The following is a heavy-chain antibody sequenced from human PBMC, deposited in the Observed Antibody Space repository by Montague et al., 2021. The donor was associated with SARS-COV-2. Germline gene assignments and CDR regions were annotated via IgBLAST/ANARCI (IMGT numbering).Heavy chain of an antibody. CDR2: IYASGST. Sequence: SETLSLTCSISGVSITSYYWSWVRRPAGKGLEWIGHIYASGSTNYSPSLKSRVRLSIDNPKNQFSLKFESLTAADTAVYYCVRDGGNWYYFDYWGQGALVTVSS. CDR1: GVSITSYY. CDR3: VRDGGNWYYFDY. D-gene: IGHD3-16*01. J-gene: IGHJ4*02. V-gene: IGHV4-4*07.